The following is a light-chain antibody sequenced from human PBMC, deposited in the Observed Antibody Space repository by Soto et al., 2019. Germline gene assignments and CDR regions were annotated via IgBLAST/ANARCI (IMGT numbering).Light chain of an antibody. Sequence: QSALTKPASVSGSPGQSITISCTGTSSDVGGYNYVSWYQQHPGKAPKLMIYEVSNRPSGVSNRFSGSKSGNTASLTISGLQAEDEADYCSSYTTSSTHWVFGGGTKLTVL. CDR1: SSDVGGYNY. V-gene: IGLV2-14*01. CDR2: EVS. J-gene: IGLJ3*02. CDR3: SSYTTSSTHWV.